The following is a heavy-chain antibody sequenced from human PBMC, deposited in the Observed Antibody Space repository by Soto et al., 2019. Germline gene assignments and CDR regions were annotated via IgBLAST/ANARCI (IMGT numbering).Heavy chain of an antibody. V-gene: IGHV3-33*01. Sequence: GGSLRLSCAASGFSFTNYGMHWVRQAPGKGLEWVAHIWYDGSNKYYADSVKGRFTISRDNSKNTLHLQMISLRAEDTAVYYCASQRDYDYIWGSNRTSYMDAWGKGTTVTVSS. J-gene: IGHJ6*03. CDR3: ASQRDYDYIWGSNRTSYMDA. CDR2: IWYDGSNK. CDR1: GFSFTNYG. D-gene: IGHD3-16*02.